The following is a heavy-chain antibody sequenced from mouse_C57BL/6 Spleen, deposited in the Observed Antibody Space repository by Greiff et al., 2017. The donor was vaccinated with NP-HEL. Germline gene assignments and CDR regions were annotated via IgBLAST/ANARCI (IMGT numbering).Heavy chain of an antibody. V-gene: IGHV1-9*01. J-gene: IGHJ4*01. CDR1: GYTFTGYW. Sequence: VQLQQSGAELMKPGASVKLSCKATGYTFTGYWIEWVKQRPGHGLEWIGEILPGSGSTNYNEKFKGKATFTADTSSNTAYMQLSSLTTEDSAIYYCARSIITTVVATSGDAMDYWGQGTSVTVSS. D-gene: IGHD1-1*01. CDR3: ARSIITTVVATSGDAMDY. CDR2: ILPGSGST.